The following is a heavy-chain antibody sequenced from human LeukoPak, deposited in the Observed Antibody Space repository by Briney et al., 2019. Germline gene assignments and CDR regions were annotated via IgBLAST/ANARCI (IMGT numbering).Heavy chain of an antibody. CDR2: ISSSVSTI. CDR1: GFTFSGFA. V-gene: IGHV3-48*03. J-gene: IGHJ4*02. D-gene: IGHD3-3*01. CDR3: ARGGSRWFLYYFDY. Sequence: PGRSLRLSCAVSGFTFSGFAMNWVRQAPGKGLEWISYISSSVSTIYYADSVKGRFTISRDNAKNSLFLQMNSLRAEDTAIYYCARGGSRWFLYYFDYWGQGTLVTVSS.